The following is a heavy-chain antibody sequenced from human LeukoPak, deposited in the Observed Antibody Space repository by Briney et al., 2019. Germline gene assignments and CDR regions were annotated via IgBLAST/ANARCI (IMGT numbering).Heavy chain of an antibody. CDR1: GGSISSSSYY. CDR3: ARSQARLSWFDP. V-gene: IGHV4-39*07. CDR2: IYYSGST. J-gene: IGHJ5*02. Sequence: KSSETLSLTCTVSGGSISSSSYYWGWIRQPPGKGLEWIGSIYYSGSTYYNPSLKSRVTISVDTSKNQFSLKLRSVTAADTAVYYCARSQARLSWFDPWGQGILVTVSS. D-gene: IGHD6-19*01.